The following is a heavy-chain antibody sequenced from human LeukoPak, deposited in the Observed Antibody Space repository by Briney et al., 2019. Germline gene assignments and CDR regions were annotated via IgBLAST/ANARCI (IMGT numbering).Heavy chain of an antibody. CDR2: ISYSGST. Sequence: SETLSLTCTVSGGSISSYYWSWIRQPPGKGLEWIAYISYSGSTDYNPSLKSRVTISLDTSKNQFSLRLSSVTAADTAVYYCARQRSYLWDASDIWGQGTLVTVSS. J-gene: IGHJ3*02. CDR3: ARQRSYLWDASDI. D-gene: IGHD2-21*01. V-gene: IGHV4-59*08. CDR1: GGSISSYY.